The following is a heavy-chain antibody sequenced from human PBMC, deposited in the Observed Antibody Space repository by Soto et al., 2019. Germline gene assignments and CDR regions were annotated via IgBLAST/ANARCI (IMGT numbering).Heavy chain of an antibody. D-gene: IGHD3-22*01. CDR1: GLSFSDYY. CDR3: ARGDPSRLYYGTLFPFDP. J-gene: IGHJ5*02. V-gene: IGHV4-34*02. Sequence: HVQLQQLGAGQLKPSATLSLTCAVSGLSFSDYYWTWVRQPPGKWLEWIGEISHSGSSNDNPSLMNRVTIAVDTSRNHFSLRLTSVTAADTAVYYCARGDPSRLYYGTLFPFDPWGQGTLVTVSS. CDR2: ISHSGSS.